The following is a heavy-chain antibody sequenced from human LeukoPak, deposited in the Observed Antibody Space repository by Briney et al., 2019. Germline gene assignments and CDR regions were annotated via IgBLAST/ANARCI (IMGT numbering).Heavy chain of an antibody. CDR1: GGSLSNYY. V-gene: IGHV4-59*08. D-gene: IGHD3-22*01. Sequence: PSETLSLTCTVSGGSLSNYYWSWIRQPPGKELEWIGYIYYSGSTNYNPSLTGRVTISVDTSKNQFSLNLSSVTAADTAMYYCARPSRTGSGWDAFDIWGQGTMVTVSS. CDR3: ARPSRTGSGWDAFDI. J-gene: IGHJ3*02. CDR2: IYYSGST.